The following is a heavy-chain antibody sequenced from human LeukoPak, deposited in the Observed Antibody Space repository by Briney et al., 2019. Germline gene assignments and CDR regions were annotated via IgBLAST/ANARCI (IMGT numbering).Heavy chain of an antibody. J-gene: IGHJ4*02. CDR1: GGSISSYY. V-gene: IGHV4-59*01. CDR2: IYYSGST. CDR3: ARATVTLGHPPALDY. D-gene: IGHD4-17*01. Sequence: SETLSLTCSVSGGSISSYYWNWIRQPPGKGLEWIGYIYYSGSTNYNPSLKSRVTISLDTSKDQFSLRLSSVTAADTAVYYCARATVTLGHPPALDYWGQGTLVTVSS.